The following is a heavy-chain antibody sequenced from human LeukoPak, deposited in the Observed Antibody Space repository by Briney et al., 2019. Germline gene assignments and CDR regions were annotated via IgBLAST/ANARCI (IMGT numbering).Heavy chain of an antibody. V-gene: IGHV3-21*01. CDR1: GFTFSSYS. J-gene: IGHJ5*02. CDR3: ASHCSSTSCVSNWFDP. CDR2: ISSSSSYI. Sequence: GGSLRLSCAASGFTFSSYSMNWVRQAPGKGLEWVSSISSSSSYIYYADSVKGRFTISRDNAKNSLYLQMNSLRAEDTAVYYCASHCSSTSCVSNWFDPWGQGTLVTVSS. D-gene: IGHD2-2*01.